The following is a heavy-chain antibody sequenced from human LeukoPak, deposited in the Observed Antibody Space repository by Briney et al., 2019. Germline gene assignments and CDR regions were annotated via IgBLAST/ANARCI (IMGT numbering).Heavy chain of an antibody. J-gene: IGHJ4*02. Sequence: ASVKVSCKASGYTFSAHYMHWVRQAPGQGLEWMGWINPNSGGTSCAQKLQDRVTMTRDTSISTAYMELSRLTSDDSAVYYCARATQNYDILTGYYKGGSFDNWGQGTLVTVSS. D-gene: IGHD3-9*01. CDR3: ARATQNYDILTGYYKGGSFDN. CDR2: INPNSGGT. V-gene: IGHV1-2*02. CDR1: GYTFSAHY.